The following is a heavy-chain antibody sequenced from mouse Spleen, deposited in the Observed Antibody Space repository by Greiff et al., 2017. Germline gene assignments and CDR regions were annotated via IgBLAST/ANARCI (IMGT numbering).Heavy chain of an antibody. CDR2: IWSDGST. CDR1: GFSLTSYG. CDR3: ARHSLYYDYDNYAMDY. V-gene: IGHV2-6-1*01. J-gene: IGHJ4*01. D-gene: IGHD2-4*01. Sequence: VHLVESGPGLVAPSQSLSITCTISGFSLTSYGVHWVRQPPGKGLEWLVVIWSDGSTTYNSALKSRLSISKDNSKSQVFLKMNSLQTDDTAMYYCARHSLYYDYDNYAMDYWGQGTSVTVSS.